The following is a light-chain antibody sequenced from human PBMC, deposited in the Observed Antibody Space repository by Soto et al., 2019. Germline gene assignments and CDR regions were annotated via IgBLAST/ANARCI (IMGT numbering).Light chain of an antibody. V-gene: IGLV2-8*01. CDR3: VSYTGSATLV. CDR1: SSDVGGYNY. CDR2: EVS. J-gene: IGLJ2*01. Sequence: QSALTQPPSASGSPGQSVTISCTGTSSDVGGYNYVSWYQQHPGKAPKLMIYEVSKRPSGVPDRLSGSKSGNTASLTVSGLQVEDEADYYCVSYTGSATLVFGGGTKLTLL.